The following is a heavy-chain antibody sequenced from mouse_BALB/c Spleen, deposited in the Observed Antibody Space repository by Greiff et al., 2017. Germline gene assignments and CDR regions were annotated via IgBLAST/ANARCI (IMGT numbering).Heavy chain of an antibody. J-gene: IGHJ4*01. Sequence: QVQLKESGAELVRPGASVTLSCKASGYTFTDYEMHWVKQTPVHGLEWIGAIDPETGGTAYNQKFKGKATLTADKSSSTAYMELRSLTSEDSAVYYCTRGYLAMDYWGQGTSVTVSA. CDR2: IDPETGGT. V-gene: IGHV1-15*01. CDR1: GYTFTDYE. CDR3: TRGYLAMDY.